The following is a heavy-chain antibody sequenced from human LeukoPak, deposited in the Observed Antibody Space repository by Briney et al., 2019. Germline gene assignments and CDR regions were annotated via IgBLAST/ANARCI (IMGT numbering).Heavy chain of an antibody. J-gene: IGHJ4*02. D-gene: IGHD5-18*01. CDR2: IYYSGST. CDR3: ARHSGYSYGPFDY. Sequence: SEPCPLPGTALGGPISSSYWGWFGRPPGRGRGGIGYIYYSGSTNYNPSLKSRVTISVDTSKNQFSLKLSSVTAADTAVYYCARHSGYSYGPFDYWGQGTLVTVSS. V-gene: IGHV4-59*08. CDR1: GGPISSSY.